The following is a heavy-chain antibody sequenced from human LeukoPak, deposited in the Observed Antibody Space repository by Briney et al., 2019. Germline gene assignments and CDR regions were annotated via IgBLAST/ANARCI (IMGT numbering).Heavy chain of an antibody. CDR2: IIPIFGTA. Sequence: SVKVSCKASGGTFSSYAISWVRQAPGQGLEWMGGIIPIFGTANYAQKFQGRVTITADESTSTAYMELSSLRSEDTAVYYCAWGYSGYDFRFDYWGQGTLASVSS. CDR1: GGTFSSYA. CDR3: AWGYSGYDFRFDY. V-gene: IGHV1-69*13. D-gene: IGHD5-12*01. J-gene: IGHJ4*02.